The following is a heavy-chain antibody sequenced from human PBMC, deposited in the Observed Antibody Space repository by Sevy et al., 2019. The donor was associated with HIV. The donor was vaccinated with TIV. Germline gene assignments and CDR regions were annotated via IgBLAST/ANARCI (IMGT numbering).Heavy chain of an antibody. CDR3: ARGGGYFDDGFDI. Sequence: SETLSLTCTVSGGSIGDYYCTWIRQPAGKGLEWIGRIYTSGSTNYNPSLKSRVTMSVGTSKSQFSLTLSSLTAADTAICYCARGGGYFDDGFDIWGQGTMVTVSS. CDR1: GGSIGDYY. V-gene: IGHV4-4*07. J-gene: IGHJ3*02. D-gene: IGHD3-10*01. CDR2: IYTSGST.